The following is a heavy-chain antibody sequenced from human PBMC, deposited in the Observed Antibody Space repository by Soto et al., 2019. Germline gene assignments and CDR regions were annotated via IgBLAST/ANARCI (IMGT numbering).Heavy chain of an antibody. CDR3: ARGLQAMNYGMDV. J-gene: IGHJ6*02. V-gene: IGHV4-31*03. CDR1: GGSISSGGYY. D-gene: IGHD2-2*01. Sequence: PSETLSLTCTVSGGSISSGGYYWSWIRQHPGKGLEWIGYIYYSGSTYYNPSLKSRVTVSVDTSKNQLSLKLSSVTAADTAVYYCARGLQAMNYGMDVWGQGTTVTVSS. CDR2: IYYSGST.